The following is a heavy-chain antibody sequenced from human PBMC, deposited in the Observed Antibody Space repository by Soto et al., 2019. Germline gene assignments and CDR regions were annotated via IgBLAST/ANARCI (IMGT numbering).Heavy chain of an antibody. J-gene: IGHJ6*02. CDR2: IHYSGSI. V-gene: IGHV4-30-4*08. D-gene: IGHD2-21*02. CDR1: GGSISYEYYH. CDR3: AREDDGGDRDYYGLDV. Sequence: SETLSLTCSVSGGSISYEYYHWTWVRQSPGKGLEWIGYIHYSGSIMYNPSFKSRVTISVDTSKNQFSLQLSSVTAADTAVYFCAREDDGGDRDYYGLDVWGQGTTVTVSS.